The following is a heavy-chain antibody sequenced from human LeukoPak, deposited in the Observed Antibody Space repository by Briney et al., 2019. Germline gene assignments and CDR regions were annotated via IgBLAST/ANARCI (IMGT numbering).Heavy chain of an antibody. V-gene: IGHV3-53*05. Sequence: PGGSLRLSCAASGFTVSSNYMSWVRQAPGKGLEWVSVIYSGGSTYYADSVKGRFTISRDNSKNTLYLQMNSLRAEDTAVYYCAKDSDARWYSSRGVAFDIWGQGTMVTVSS. J-gene: IGHJ3*02. D-gene: IGHD6-13*01. CDR2: IYSGGST. CDR3: AKDSDARWYSSRGVAFDI. CDR1: GFTVSSNY.